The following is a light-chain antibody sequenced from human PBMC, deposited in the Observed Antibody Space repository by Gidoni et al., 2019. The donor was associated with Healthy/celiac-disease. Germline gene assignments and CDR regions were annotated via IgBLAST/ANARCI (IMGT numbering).Light chain of an antibody. CDR2: KAS. J-gene: IGKJ1*01. Sequence: DNQITKSPSSLSTSVGHIVTITCRGSQSISSWLACYQQKPGKAPKLLSYKASSLESGVPSRFSGSGSGTEFTITISSLQHDDFATYYCQQYNSYSWTFGQGTKVEIK. CDR1: QSISSW. V-gene: IGKV1-5*03. CDR3: QQYNSYSWT.